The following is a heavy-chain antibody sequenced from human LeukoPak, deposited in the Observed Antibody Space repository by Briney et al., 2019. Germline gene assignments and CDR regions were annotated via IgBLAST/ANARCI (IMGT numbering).Heavy chain of an antibody. Sequence: GESLKISGKGSGYSFPSSWIGWVRQMPGKGLEWMGIIYPGDSDTRYSPSFQGQVTISADKSISTAYLLWSSLKASDTAMYYCARGRGCSSGCYPDYWGQGTLVAVSS. D-gene: IGHD2-2*01. J-gene: IGHJ4*02. CDR1: GYSFPSSW. CDR3: ARGRGCSSGCYPDY. CDR2: IYPGDSDT. V-gene: IGHV5-51*01.